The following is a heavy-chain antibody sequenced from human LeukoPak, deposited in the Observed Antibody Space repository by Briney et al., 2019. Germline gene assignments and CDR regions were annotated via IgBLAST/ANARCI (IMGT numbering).Heavy chain of an antibody. V-gene: IGHV3-48*03. CDR1: GFTFSSYE. Sequence: GGSLRLSCAASGFTFSSYEMNWVRQAPGKGLEWVSYISSSGSTIYYADSVKGRFTISRDNAKNSLYLQMNSLRAEDTAVYYCARWHPFGELFFGYYYYMDVWGKGTTVTISS. J-gene: IGHJ6*03. CDR3: ARWHPFGELFFGYYYYMDV. D-gene: IGHD3-10*01. CDR2: ISSSGSTI.